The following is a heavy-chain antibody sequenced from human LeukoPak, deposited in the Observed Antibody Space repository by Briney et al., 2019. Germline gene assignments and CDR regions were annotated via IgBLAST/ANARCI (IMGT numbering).Heavy chain of an antibody. CDR2: IYYSGST. Sequence: SQTLSLTCTGSGGSIRNGDYYWSWIRQPPGKGLEWIGYIYYSGSTYYNPSLKSRVTISVDTSKNHFSLKLSSVTAADTAVYYCARAETGGYDYFDFWGQGTPVTVSS. CDR3: ARAETGGYDYFDF. J-gene: IGHJ4*02. V-gene: IGHV4-30-4*01. CDR1: GGSIRNGDYY. D-gene: IGHD5-12*01.